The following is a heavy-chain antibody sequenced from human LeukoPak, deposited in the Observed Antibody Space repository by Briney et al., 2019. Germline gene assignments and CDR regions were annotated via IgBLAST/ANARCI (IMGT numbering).Heavy chain of an antibody. V-gene: IGHV3-30*18. CDR1: GFTFSSYA. J-gene: IGHJ4*02. D-gene: IGHD3-3*01. CDR2: ISYDGSNK. Sequence: GGSLRLSCAASGFTFSSYAMSWVRQAPGKGLEWVAVISYDGSNKYYADSVKGRFTISRDNSKNTLYLQMNSLRAEDTAVYYCANSMGITIFGVVEDWGQGTLVTVSS. CDR3: ANSMGITIFGVVED.